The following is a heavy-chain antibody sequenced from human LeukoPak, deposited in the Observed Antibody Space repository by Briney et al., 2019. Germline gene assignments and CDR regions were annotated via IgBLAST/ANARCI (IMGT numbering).Heavy chain of an antibody. D-gene: IGHD3-22*01. CDR2: IYTSGST. V-gene: IGHV4-61*02. J-gene: IGHJ4*02. CDR3: ASDYDSSGYYVY. CDR1: GGSISSSNW. Sequence: SQTLSLTCTVSGGSISSSNWWSWIRQPAGKGLEWIGRIYTSGSTNYNPSLKSRVTMSVDTSKNQFSLKLSSVTAADTAVYYCASDYDSSGYYVYWGQGTLVTVSS.